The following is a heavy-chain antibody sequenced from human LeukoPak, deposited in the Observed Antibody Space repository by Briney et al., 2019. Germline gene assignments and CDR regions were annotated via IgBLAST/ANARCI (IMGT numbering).Heavy chain of an antibody. CDR2: IYYSGNT. J-gene: IGHJ5*02. CDR3: ATTYCTNGVCYKPRGNWFDP. D-gene: IGHD2-8*01. CDR1: SGSISSNTYY. V-gene: IGHV4-39*01. Sequence: SETLSLTCTVSSGSISSNTYYWDWIRQPPGKGLEWIGSIYYSGNTYYNPSLKSRVTISVDTSKNQFSLKPSSVTAADTAVYYCATTYCTNGVCYKPRGNWFDPWGQGTLVTVSS.